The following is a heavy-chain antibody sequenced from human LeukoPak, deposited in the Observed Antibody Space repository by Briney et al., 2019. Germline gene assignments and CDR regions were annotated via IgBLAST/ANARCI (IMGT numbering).Heavy chain of an antibody. J-gene: IGHJ4*02. CDR1: GFTFNNNA. D-gene: IGHD2-21*02. Sequence: PGGSLRLSCAASGFTFNNNAIHWVRQAPGKGLEWVAVISYDGSDKYYADSVKGRFTISRDNSKNTLYLQMNSLRGDDTAVYYCARSYCGGDCYHIDYWGQGTLVTVSS. CDR3: ARSYCGGDCYHIDY. V-gene: IGHV3-30*04. CDR2: ISYDGSDK.